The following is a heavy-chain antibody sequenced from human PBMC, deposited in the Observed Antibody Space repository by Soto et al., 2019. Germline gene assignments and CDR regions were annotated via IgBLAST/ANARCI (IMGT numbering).Heavy chain of an antibody. J-gene: IGHJ4*02. CDR2: ISAYNGNT. Sequence: QVQLVQSGAEVKKPGASVKVSCKASGYTFTSYGISWVRQAPGQGLEWMGWISAYNGNTKYAQKLQGRVTMTTDTSXSXXXXXXXXXXXXXTAVYXCAREVTPFDYWGQGTLVTVSS. CDR3: AREVTPFDY. V-gene: IGHV1-18*01. CDR1: GYTFTSYG. D-gene: IGHD2-8*01.